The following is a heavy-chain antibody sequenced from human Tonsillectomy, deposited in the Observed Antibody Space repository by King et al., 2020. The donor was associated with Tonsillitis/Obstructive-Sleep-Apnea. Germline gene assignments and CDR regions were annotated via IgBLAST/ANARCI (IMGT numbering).Heavy chain of an antibody. J-gene: IGHJ4*02. CDR3: ARAVFWYTSRRMGFDY. V-gene: IGHV3-33*01. CDR2: IWYDGTNE. D-gene: IGHD2-2*02. Sequence: VQLVESGGGVVQPGRSLRLSCVASGFTFSSYGMHWVRQAPGKGLEWVAIIWYDGTNEYYVDSVKGRFTISRDNSKNTLYLQMNSLSVEDTAVYYCARAVFWYTSRRMGFDYWGPGTLVTVSS. CDR1: GFTFSSYG.